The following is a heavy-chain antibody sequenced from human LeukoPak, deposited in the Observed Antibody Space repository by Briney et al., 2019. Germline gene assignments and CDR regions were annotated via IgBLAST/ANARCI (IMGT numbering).Heavy chain of an antibody. J-gene: IGHJ3*02. D-gene: IGHD6-19*01. V-gene: IGHV1-69*05. CDR2: IIPIFGTA. CDR1: GGTFSSYA. CDR3: ASAPGIAVAGTNDAFDI. Sequence: ASVKVSCKASGGTFSSYAISWVRQAPGQGLEWMGGIIPIFGTANYAQKFQGRVTITTDESTSTAYMELSSLRSEDTDVYYCASAPGIAVAGTNDAFDIWGQGTMVTVSS.